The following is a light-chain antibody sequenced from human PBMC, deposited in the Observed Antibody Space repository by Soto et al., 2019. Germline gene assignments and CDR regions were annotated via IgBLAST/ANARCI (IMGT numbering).Light chain of an antibody. CDR2: GAS. J-gene: IGKJ1*01. CDR1: QTIKSTS. Sequence: EIVLTQSPGTLSLSPGERATLSCRASQTIKSTSLAWYQQRPGQAPSLLIYGASSRATGIPDKFSGSGSGTDFTLTISRLEPEDSAVYYCQQYGSSPRTFGQETKEEI. V-gene: IGKV3-20*01. CDR3: QQYGSSPRT.